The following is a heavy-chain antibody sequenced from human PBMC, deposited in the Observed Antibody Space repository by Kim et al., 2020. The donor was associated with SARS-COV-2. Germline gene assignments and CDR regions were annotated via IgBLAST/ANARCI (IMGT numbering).Heavy chain of an antibody. CDR2: IYYSGTP. Sequence: SETLSLTCTVSGGSISSSGYYWGWIRQPPEKGLEWIGSIYYSGTPYYNPSLKSRVTISVDTSKNQFSLKLSPVTAADTAVYYCATFYGLGKNSDYWGQGTLVTASS. V-gene: IGHV4-39*01. CDR3: ATFYGLGKNSDY. CDR1: GGSISSSGYY. D-gene: IGHD3-10*01. J-gene: IGHJ4*02.